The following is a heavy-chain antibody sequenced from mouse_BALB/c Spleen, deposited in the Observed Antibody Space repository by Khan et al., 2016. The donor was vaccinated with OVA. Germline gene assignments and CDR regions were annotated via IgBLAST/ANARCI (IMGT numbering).Heavy chain of an antibody. CDR2: IWSDGTT. Sequence: VQLQESGPGLVAPSQSLSITCTISGFSLTNYGVHWVRQPPGKGLEWLVVIWSDGTTTYDSALKSRLTISKDNSKSQVFLKMDSLQTDDTAMYYCARHPYFHYYVMDYWGQGTSVTVSS. CDR3: ARHPYFHYYVMDY. D-gene: IGHD2-10*01. V-gene: IGHV2-6-1*01. J-gene: IGHJ4*01. CDR1: GFSLTNYG.